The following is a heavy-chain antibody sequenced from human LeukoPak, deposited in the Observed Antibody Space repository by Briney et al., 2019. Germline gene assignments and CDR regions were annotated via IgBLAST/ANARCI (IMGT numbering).Heavy chain of an antibody. CDR3: TRVRGYSGYDFSDY. V-gene: IGHV3-49*03. CDR2: IRSKAYGGTT. CDR1: GFTFGDYA. Sequence: GGSLRLSCTASGFTFGDYAMSWFRQAPGKGPEWVGFIRSKAYGGTTEYAASVKGRFTISRDDSKSIAYLQMNSLKTEDTAVYYCTRVRGYSGYDFSDYWGQGTLVTVSS. D-gene: IGHD5-12*01. J-gene: IGHJ4*02.